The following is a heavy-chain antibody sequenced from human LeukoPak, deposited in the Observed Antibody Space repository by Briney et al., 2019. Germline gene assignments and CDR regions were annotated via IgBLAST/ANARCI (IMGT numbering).Heavy chain of an antibody. V-gene: IGHV3-21*01. D-gene: IGHD3-10*01. J-gene: IGHJ4*02. Sequence: GGSLRLSCATSTFTFSSYTMNWVRQAPGKGLEWVSSISPSGNSKYHADSVKGRLTISRDNAENSLYMQMNSLRAEDTGVYYCVRDFLGESGAGGYWGQGTLVTVSS. CDR2: ISPSGNSK. CDR3: VRDFLGESGAGGY. CDR1: TFTFSSYT.